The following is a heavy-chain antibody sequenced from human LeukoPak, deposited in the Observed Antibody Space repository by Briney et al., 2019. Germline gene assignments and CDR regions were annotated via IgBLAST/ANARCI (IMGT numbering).Heavy chain of an antibody. Sequence: SVKVSCKASGGTFSSYAISWVRQAPGQGLEWMGRVIPILGIANYAQKFQGRVTITADKSTSTAYMELSSLRSEDTAVYYCARVHYSGSYFSQNYFDYWGQGTLVTVSS. V-gene: IGHV1-69*04. CDR3: ARVHYSGSYFSQNYFDY. D-gene: IGHD1-26*01. CDR1: GGTFSSYA. J-gene: IGHJ4*02. CDR2: VIPILGIA.